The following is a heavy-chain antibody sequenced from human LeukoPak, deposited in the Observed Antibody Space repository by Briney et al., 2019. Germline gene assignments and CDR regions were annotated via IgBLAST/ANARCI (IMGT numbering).Heavy chain of an antibody. D-gene: IGHD3-10*01. Sequence: SETLSLTCTVSGGSISSSSYYWGWIRQPPGKGLEWIGSIYYSGSTYYNPSLKSRVTISVDTSKNQFSLKLSSVTAADTAVYYCARNPYASSGSSRFDPWGQGTLVTVSS. CDR2: IYYSGST. CDR3: ARNPYASSGSSRFDP. CDR1: GGSISSSSYY. V-gene: IGHV4-39*07. J-gene: IGHJ5*02.